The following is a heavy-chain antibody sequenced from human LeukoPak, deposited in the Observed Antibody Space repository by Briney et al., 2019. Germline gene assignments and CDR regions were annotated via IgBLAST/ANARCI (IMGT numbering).Heavy chain of an antibody. Sequence: GGSLRLSCAASGFSVSSKYMSWVRQAPGKGLEWVSTIYSGSNTYYADSVKGRLTISRDNSRNTLYLQMSSLRAEDTAVYYCARGGVAVADRYFDYWGQGILVTVSS. J-gene: IGHJ4*02. D-gene: IGHD6-19*01. CDR3: ARGGVAVADRYFDY. V-gene: IGHV3-53*01. CDR2: IYSGSNT. CDR1: GFSVSSKY.